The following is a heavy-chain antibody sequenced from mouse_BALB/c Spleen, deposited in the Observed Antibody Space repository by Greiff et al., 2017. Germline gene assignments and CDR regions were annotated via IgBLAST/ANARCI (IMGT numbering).Heavy chain of an antibody. D-gene: IGHD2-3*01. Sequence: QVTLKESGPGILQPSQTLSLTCSFSGFSLSTSGMSVGWIRQPSGKGLEWLAHIWWNDDKYYNPALKSRLTISKDTSNNQVFLKIASVVTADTATYYCARGGYDYVDYWGQGTTLTVSS. CDR1: GFSLSTSGMS. J-gene: IGHJ2*01. CDR2: IWWNDDK. CDR3: ARGGYDYVDY. V-gene: IGHV8-8*01.